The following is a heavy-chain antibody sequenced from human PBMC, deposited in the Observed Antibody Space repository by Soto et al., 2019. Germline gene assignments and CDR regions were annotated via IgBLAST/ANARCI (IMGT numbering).Heavy chain of an antibody. J-gene: IGHJ4*01. D-gene: IGHD2-2*03. CDR1: GFNFHTYT. V-gene: IGHV3-48*02. CDR3: ATGYCRSDNCHFTH. CDR2: ISGTSETI. Sequence: DVQLVESGGGLVKPGGSLRLSCAASGFNFHTYTMTWVRQAPGKGLEWVSYISGTSETIFYADSVKGRFTISRDNAKNALYLQLNSLRDEETAVYYCATGYCRSDNCHFTHWGHGTLVTVSS.